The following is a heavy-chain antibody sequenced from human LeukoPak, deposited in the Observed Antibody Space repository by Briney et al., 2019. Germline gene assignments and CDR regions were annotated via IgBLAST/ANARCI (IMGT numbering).Heavy chain of an antibody. CDR3: ARDRTTVTTGYYGMDV. Sequence: ASVKVSCKASGYTFTGYYMHWVRQAPGQGLEWMGWINPNTGVTNYAQKFQGRVTLTRDTSIITAYMELTRLRSDDTAMYYCARDRTTVTTGYYGMDVRGQGNTLTVSS. V-gene: IGHV1-2*02. CDR2: INPNTGVT. CDR1: GYTFTGYY. J-gene: IGHJ6*02. D-gene: IGHD4-17*01.